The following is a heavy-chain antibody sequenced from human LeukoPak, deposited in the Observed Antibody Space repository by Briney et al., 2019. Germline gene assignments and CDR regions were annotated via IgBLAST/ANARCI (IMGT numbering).Heavy chain of an antibody. J-gene: IGHJ6*02. D-gene: IGHD3-10*01. Sequence: GGSLRLSCAASEFTFSSYAMHWVRQAPGKGLEWVAVISYDGSNKYYADSVKGRFTISRDNSKNTLYLQMNSLRAEDTAVYYCARSYYGSGYYYYYYGMDVWGQGTTVTVSS. V-gene: IGHV3-30-3*01. CDR3: ARSYYGSGYYYYYYGMDV. CDR1: EFTFSSYA. CDR2: ISYDGSNK.